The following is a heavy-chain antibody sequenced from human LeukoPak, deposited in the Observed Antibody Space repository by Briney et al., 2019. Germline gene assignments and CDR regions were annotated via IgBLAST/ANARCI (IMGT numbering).Heavy chain of an antibody. CDR3: ATAGSSRAAFDI. J-gene: IGHJ3*02. D-gene: IGHD3-10*01. CDR2: ITPNDGVS. V-gene: IGHV1-2*02. Sequence: ASMKVSCKASGYTFTGYYMHWVRQAPGQGPEWMGWITPNDGVSNYAQKFQGRVTMSRDTSITTAYVELSRLRSDDTAVYYCATAGSSRAAFDIWGQGTMVTVSS. CDR1: GYTFTGYY.